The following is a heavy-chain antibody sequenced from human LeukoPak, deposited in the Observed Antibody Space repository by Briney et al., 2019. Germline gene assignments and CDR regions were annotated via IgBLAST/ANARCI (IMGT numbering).Heavy chain of an antibody. Sequence: GGSLRLSCAASGFTFSSYWMSWVRQAPGKGLEWVANIKQDGSEKNYVDSVKGRFTISRDNAKNSLYLQMNSLRAEDTAVYYCVRVKSGYSYGPHYYYYYYMDVWGKGTTVTVSS. CDR2: IKQDGSEK. J-gene: IGHJ6*03. CDR1: GFTFSSYW. D-gene: IGHD5-18*01. V-gene: IGHV3-7*04. CDR3: VRVKSGYSYGPHYYYYYYMDV.